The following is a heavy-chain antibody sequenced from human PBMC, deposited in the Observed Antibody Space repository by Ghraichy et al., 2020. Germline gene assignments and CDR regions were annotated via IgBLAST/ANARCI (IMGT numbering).Heavy chain of an antibody. Sequence: GGSLRLSCVASGFTFNDYGMHWVRQAPGKGLEWVAVIWYDGTNKYYADSVKGRFTISRDNSKNTLYLQMNSLRAEDTAVYYCASDALVRVSYTAWLQLNYWGQGTLVTVSS. CDR2: IWYDGTNK. CDR3: ASDALVRVSYTAWLQLNY. CDR1: GFTFNDYG. D-gene: IGHD5-24*01. V-gene: IGHV3-33*01. J-gene: IGHJ4*02.